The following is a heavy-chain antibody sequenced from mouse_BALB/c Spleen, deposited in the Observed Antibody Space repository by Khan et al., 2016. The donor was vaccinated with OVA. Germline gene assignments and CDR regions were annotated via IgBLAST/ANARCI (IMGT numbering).Heavy chain of an antibody. CDR1: GFTFTTYW. Sequence: QVQLQQSGAELAKPGASVTMSCKASGFTFTTYWMHWVKQRPGQGLEWIGYINPTSGYTDYNQKFKDKATLTADKSSSTAYMQLSSLTSEDSAVYYCARDRIDYWGQGTTLTVSS. CDR3: ARDRIDY. CDR2: INPTSGYT. J-gene: IGHJ2*01. V-gene: IGHV1-7*01.